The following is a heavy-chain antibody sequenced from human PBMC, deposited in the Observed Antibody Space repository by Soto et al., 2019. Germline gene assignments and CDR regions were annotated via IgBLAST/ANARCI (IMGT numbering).Heavy chain of an antibody. V-gene: IGHV3-23*01. J-gene: IGHJ1*01. D-gene: IGHD1-7*01. CDR1: GFTFSVYA. CDR3: AKYSELPYEAYLQE. CDR2: ISTNGGST. Sequence: EVQVLESGGGLVQPGGSLRLSCATSGFTFSVYAMSWVRQAPGKGLEWVSAISTNGGSTFYADSLRGRFTISRDKSKSTLYLQMNNLRAEDTAIYYCAKYSELPYEAYLQEWGQGTLVTVSS.